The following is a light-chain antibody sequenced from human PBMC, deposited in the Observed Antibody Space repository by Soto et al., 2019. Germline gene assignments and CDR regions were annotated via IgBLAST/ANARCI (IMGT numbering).Light chain of an antibody. CDR1: QSVGSNY. V-gene: IGKV3-20*01. J-gene: IGKJ2*01. Sequence: EIVLTQSPGTLSLSPGERATLSCRASQSVGSNYLAWYQQKPGQAPRLLIYVASTRAYGIGDRFSGSGSGTDFTLTISRLEPGDCAVYYCQLYGGSPPYTFGQGTKLEIK. CDR2: VAS. CDR3: QLYGGSPPYT.